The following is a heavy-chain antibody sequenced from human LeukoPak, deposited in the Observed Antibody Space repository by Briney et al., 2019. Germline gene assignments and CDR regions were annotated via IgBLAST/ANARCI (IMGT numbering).Heavy chain of an antibody. Sequence: GGSLRLSCAASGFTFSSYGMHWVRQAPGKGLEWVAVIWYDGSNKYYADSVKGRFTISRDNSKNSLYLQMNSLRAEDTAVYNCARATDYWYFDLWGRGTLVTVSS. J-gene: IGHJ2*01. CDR1: GFTFSSYG. CDR3: ARATDYWYFDL. CDR2: IWYDGSNK. V-gene: IGHV3-33*01.